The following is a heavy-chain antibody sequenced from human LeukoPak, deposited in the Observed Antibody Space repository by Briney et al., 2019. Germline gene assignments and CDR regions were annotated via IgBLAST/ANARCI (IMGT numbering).Heavy chain of an antibody. CDR3: ARDSSSWYNYGMDV. V-gene: IGHV3-21*01. CDR2: ISSSSSYI. Sequence: GGSLRLSCAASGFTFSSYGMSWVRQAPGKGLEWVSSISSSSSYIYYADSVKGRFTISRDNAKNSLYLQMNSLRAEDTAVYYCARDSSSWYNYGMDVWGKGTTVTVSS. CDR1: GFTFSSYG. J-gene: IGHJ6*04. D-gene: IGHD6-13*01.